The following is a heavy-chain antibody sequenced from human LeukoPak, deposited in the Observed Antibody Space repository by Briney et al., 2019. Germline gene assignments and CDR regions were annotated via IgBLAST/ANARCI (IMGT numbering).Heavy chain of an antibody. CDR2: IKQDGSEK. D-gene: IGHD3-10*01. CDR3: ARRLGYYGSGSYYNQYYFDY. J-gene: IGHJ4*02. CDR1: GFTFSSYW. V-gene: IGHV3-7*01. Sequence: GFLRLSCAASGFTFSSYWMSWVRQAPGKGLEWVANIKQDGSEKYYVDSVKGRFTISRDNAKDSLYLQMNSLRAEDTAVYYCARRLGYYGSGSYYNQYYFDYWGQGTLVTVSS.